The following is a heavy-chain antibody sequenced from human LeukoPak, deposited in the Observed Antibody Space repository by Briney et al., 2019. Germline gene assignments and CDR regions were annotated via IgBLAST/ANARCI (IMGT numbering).Heavy chain of an antibody. D-gene: IGHD3-22*01. CDR3: ARTDSSGPGDYYYYGMDV. Sequence: PSETLSLTCAVSGGSFSGYYWSWIRQPPGKGLEWIGEINHSGSTNYNPSLKSRVTISIDTSKNQFSLKLSSVTGADTAVYYCARTDSSGPGDYYYYGMDVWGEGTTVTVSS. V-gene: IGHV4-34*01. J-gene: IGHJ6*04. CDR1: GGSFSGYY. CDR2: INHSGST.